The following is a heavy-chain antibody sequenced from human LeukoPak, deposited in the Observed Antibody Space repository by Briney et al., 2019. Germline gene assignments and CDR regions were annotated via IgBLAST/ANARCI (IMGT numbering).Heavy chain of an antibody. D-gene: IGHD4-17*01. J-gene: IGHJ1*01. Sequence: GGSLRLSCAASGFTFSNYGMQWVRQAPGKGLEWVAVISYDGSTKYYADSVKGRFTISRDDSKSTLYLQMNSLRAEDTAVYYCAKESGIRSYGAYFPHWAQGTLVTVSS. CDR1: GFTFSNYG. V-gene: IGHV3-30*18. CDR3: AKESGIRSYGAYFPH. CDR2: ISYDGSTK.